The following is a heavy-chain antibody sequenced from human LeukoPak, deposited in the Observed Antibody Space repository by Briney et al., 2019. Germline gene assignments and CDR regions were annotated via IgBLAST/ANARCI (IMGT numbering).Heavy chain of an antibody. CDR1: GFTVSSNY. J-gene: IGHJ4*02. CDR2: IYSGGST. CDR3: ARGPIVVVAATPSSPYGFDY. V-gene: IGHV3-53*01. D-gene: IGHD2-15*01. Sequence: PGGSLRLSCAASGFTVSSNYMSWVRRAPGKGLEWVSVIYSGGSTYYADSVKGRFTISRDNSKNTLYLQMNSLRAEDTAVYYCARGPIVVVAATPSSPYGFDYWGQGTLVTVSS.